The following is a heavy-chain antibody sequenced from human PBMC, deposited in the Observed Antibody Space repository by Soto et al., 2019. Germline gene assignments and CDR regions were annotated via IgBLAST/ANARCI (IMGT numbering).Heavy chain of an antibody. CDR2: ISAYNGNT. CDR3: ARDRVDRAGWYRMGWFDP. J-gene: IGHJ5*02. V-gene: IGHV1-18*01. CDR1: GYTFTSYG. D-gene: IGHD6-19*01. Sequence: QVQLVQSGAEVKKPGASVKVSCKASGYTFTSYGISWVRQAPGQGLEWMGWISAYNGNTNYAQKLQGRVTMTTDTDTSTAYMELRSLRSDDTAVYYCARDRVDRAGWYRMGWFDPWGQGTLVTVSS.